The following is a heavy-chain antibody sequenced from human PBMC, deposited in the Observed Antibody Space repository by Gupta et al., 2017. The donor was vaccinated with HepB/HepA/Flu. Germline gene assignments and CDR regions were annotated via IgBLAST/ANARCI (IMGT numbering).Heavy chain of an antibody. CDR1: GFTFSSYG. CDR2: IWYDGSNK. V-gene: IGHV3-33*01. D-gene: IGHD4-17*01. CDR3: ARERTVTTKGKYYYYYGMDV. Sequence: QVQLVESGGGVVQPGRSLRLSCAASGFTFSSYGMHWVRQTPGKGLEWVAVIWYDGSNKYYADSVKGRFTISRDNSKNTLYLQMNSLRAEDTAVYYCARERTVTTKGKYYYYYGMDVWGQGTTVTVSS. J-gene: IGHJ6*02.